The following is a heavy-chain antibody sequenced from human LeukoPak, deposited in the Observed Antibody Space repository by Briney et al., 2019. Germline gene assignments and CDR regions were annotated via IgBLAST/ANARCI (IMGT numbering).Heavy chain of an antibody. J-gene: IGHJ6*02. D-gene: IGHD6-19*01. Sequence: PGRSLRLSCAASGFTFTSYGMHWVRQAPGKGLEWLALILRDGSYKYYADSVKGRFTISRDNSKNTLYLEMNSLRAEDTAVYYCAKGIAVAGTTGYYYGLDVWGQGTTVTVSS. CDR2: ILRDGSYK. V-gene: IGHV3-30*18. CDR3: AKGIAVAGTTGYYYGLDV. CDR1: GFTFTSYG.